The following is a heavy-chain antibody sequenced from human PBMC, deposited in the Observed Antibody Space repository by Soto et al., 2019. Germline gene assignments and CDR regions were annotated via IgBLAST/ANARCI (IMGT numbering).Heavy chain of an antibody. CDR3: ARTYDSSGYDLLSFDY. D-gene: IGHD3-22*01. CDR1: GGSISRYY. Sequence: SETLSLTCTVSGGSISRYYWSWIRQPPGKGLEWIGYIYYSGSTNYNPSLKSRVTISVDTSKSQFSLKLSSVTAADTAVYYCARTYDSSGYDLLSFDYCGQGTLVTVSS. J-gene: IGHJ4*02. CDR2: IYYSGST. V-gene: IGHV4-59*01.